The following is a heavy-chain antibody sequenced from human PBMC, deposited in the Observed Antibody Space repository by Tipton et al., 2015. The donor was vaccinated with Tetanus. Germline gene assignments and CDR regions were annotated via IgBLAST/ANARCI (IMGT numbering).Heavy chain of an antibody. D-gene: IGHD1-26*01. Sequence: QLVQSGAEVKRPGSSVKVSCKASGDTYTTHGVTWVRRAPGQCLEWMGGIIPKHQTTKYAQQFEGRVTITADELATTAYMELRGLTSEDTATYYCVRHVVGAVPKGYNWFAPWGQGTLVTVSP. CDR3: VRHVVGAVPKGYNWFAP. CDR2: IIPKHQTT. CDR1: GDTYTTHG. J-gene: IGHJ5*02. V-gene: IGHV1-69*01.